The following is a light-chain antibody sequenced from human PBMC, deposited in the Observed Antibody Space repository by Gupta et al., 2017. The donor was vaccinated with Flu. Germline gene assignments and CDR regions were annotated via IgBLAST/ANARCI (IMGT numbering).Light chain of an antibody. CDR1: SSNIGAGHQ. J-gene: IGLJ2*01. CDR2: GDV. V-gene: IGLV1-40*01. Sequence: QSVLTQPPSVSGAPGQTVTISCTGPSSNIGAGHQVHWYQQLPGSPPKLLIYGDVVRPSGIADRFSGSNSGTTATLAIAGLQVEDEADYYCQSFDDSLGGWRIFGGGTKLTVL. CDR3: QSFDDSLGGWRI.